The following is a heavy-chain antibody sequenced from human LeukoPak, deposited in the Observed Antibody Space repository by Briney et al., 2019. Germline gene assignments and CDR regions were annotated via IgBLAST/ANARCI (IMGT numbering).Heavy chain of an antibody. CDR2: LYHSDTT. V-gene: IGHV4-38-2*01. CDR1: GYSISNGNY. J-gene: IGHJ6*03. CDR3: ARQHDSYFYYYVDV. Sequence: SETLSLTCDVSGYSISNGNYWVWIRQPPGKGLEWIGSLYHSDTTYYNPSLKSRVTMSVDTSKNQFSLELSFLTAADTAVYYCARQHDSYFYYYVDVWGKGTTVTVSS.